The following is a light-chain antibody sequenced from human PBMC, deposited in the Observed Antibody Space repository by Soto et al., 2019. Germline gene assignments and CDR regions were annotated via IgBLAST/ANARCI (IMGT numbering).Light chain of an antibody. CDR2: DVS. CDR3: SSYTSSSTPVV. V-gene: IGLV2-14*01. J-gene: IGLJ2*01. CDR1: SSDVGGYNY. Sequence: QPLLTQPASVSGSPGQSITISCTGTSSDVGGYNYVSWYQQHPGKAPKLMIYDVSNRPSGVSNRFSGSKSGNTASLTISGLQAEDEADYYCSSYTSSSTPVVFGGGTKVTVL.